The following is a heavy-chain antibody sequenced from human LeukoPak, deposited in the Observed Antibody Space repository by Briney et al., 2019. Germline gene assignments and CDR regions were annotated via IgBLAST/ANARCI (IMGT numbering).Heavy chain of an antibody. CDR2: IYYSGST. Sequence: SETLSLTCTVSGGSTSNTSYYWGWIRQPPGKGLEWIGSIYYSGSTYYNPSLKSRVTISVDTSKNQFSLKLSSVTAADTSVYYCASHSSYVSPFRSWGRGPLVTVSP. CDR3: ASHSSYVSPFRS. V-gene: IGHV4-39*01. J-gene: IGHJ5*02. CDR1: GGSTSNTSYY. D-gene: IGHD3-10*02.